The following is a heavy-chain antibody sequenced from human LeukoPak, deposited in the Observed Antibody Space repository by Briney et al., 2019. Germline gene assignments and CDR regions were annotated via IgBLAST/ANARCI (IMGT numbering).Heavy chain of an antibody. D-gene: IGHD3-16*01. CDR3: ASSDYVWGKPFYFDY. V-gene: IGHV3-21*01. Sequence: GGPLRLSCAASGFTFSTYSMNWVRQAPEKGLEWVSSISTSGGYVYYADSVMGRFTISRDNAKNSLYLQMNSLRPEGTAVYYCASSDYVWGKPFYFDYWGQGTLVTVSS. CDR2: ISTSGGYV. CDR1: GFTFSTYS. J-gene: IGHJ4*02.